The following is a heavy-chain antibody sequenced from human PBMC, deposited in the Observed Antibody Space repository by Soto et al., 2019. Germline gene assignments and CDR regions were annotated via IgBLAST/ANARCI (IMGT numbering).Heavy chain of an antibody. J-gene: IGHJ4*02. V-gene: IGHV1-69*12. CDR3: VRDSIAAAGFDS. Sequence: QVHLVQSGAEVKMPGSSVKVSCKVSGGPFSSYTISWVRQAPGQGLEWVGEIIPLFGRTNYVQNFQGKVTISADESTTTAYMQLSSLRSEDTAVYYCVRDSIAAAGFDSWGQGTLVTVS. CDR2: IIPLFGRT. D-gene: IGHD6-13*01. CDR1: GGPFSSYT.